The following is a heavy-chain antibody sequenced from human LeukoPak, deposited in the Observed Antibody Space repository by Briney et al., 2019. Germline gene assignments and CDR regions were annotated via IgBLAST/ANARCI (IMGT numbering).Heavy chain of an antibody. CDR3: AKDRDPLSSSGWPWAYFDY. CDR1: GFTFSNYA. J-gene: IGHJ4*02. V-gene: IGHV3-23*01. Sequence: PGGSLRLSCTASGFTFSNYALSWVRQAPGKGLEWVVSGSGANTYYADSVKGRFTISRDNSKNTVFLQMNSLRAEDTAVYYRAKDRDPLSSSGWPWAYFDYWGQGIMVIVSS. D-gene: IGHD6-19*01. CDR2: SGSGANT.